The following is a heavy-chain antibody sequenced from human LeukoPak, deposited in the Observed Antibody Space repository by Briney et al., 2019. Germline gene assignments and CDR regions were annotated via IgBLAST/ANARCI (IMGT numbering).Heavy chain of an antibody. CDR2: INPSGGST. J-gene: IGHJ4*02. V-gene: IGHV1-46*03. Sequence: ASVKVCCKASGYTFTRYYIHSVRQAPGQGLEWMGIINPSGGSTSYAQKFQGRVTMTRDTSTSTVYMELSSLRSVDTAAYYCAGTDYKTYFDYWGQGTLVTVSS. CDR3: AGTDYKTYFDY. CDR1: GYTFTRYY. D-gene: IGHD4-11*01.